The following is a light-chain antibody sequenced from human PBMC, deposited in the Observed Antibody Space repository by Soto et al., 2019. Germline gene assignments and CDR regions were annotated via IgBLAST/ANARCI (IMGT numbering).Light chain of an antibody. Sequence: DIQMTQSPSSLSASVGDRVTITCRASQGISNYLAWYQQKPGKVPKLLIYAASTLQSGVPSRFSGSGSGTDFTLTISSLQPEDFPTECCRKYNSAPPKPFGQGTKVEIK. CDR2: AAS. V-gene: IGKV1-27*01. CDR3: RKYNSAPPKP. J-gene: IGKJ1*01. CDR1: QGISNY.